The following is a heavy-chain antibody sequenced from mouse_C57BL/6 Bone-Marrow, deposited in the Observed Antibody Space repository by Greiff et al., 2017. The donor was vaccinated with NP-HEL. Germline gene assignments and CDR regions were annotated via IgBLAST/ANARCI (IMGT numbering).Heavy chain of an antibody. CDR2: INPYNGDT. J-gene: IGHJ4*01. CDR3: ARWLLYYYAMDY. Sequence: EVKVVESGPELVKPGDSVKISCKASGYSFTGYFMNWVMQSHGKSLEWIGRINPYNGDTFYNQKFKGKATLTVDTSSSTAHMELRSLTSEDSAVYYCARWLLYYYAMDYWGQGTSVTVSS. CDR1: GYSFTGYF. V-gene: IGHV1-20*01. D-gene: IGHD2-3*01.